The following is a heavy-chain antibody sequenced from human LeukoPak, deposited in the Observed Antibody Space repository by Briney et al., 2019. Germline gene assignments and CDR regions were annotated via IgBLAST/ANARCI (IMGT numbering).Heavy chain of an antibody. CDR1: GFTFSSYW. J-gene: IGHJ4*02. D-gene: IGHD6-19*01. V-gene: IGHV3-7*03. CDR3: AKAYSSGWYYFDY. Sequence: PGGSLRLSCAASGFTFSSYWMSWVRQAPGKGLEWVANIKQDGREKYYVDSVKGRFTISRDNSKNTLYQQMNSLRAEDTAVYYCAKAYSSGWYYFDYWGQGTLVTVSS. CDR2: IKQDGREK.